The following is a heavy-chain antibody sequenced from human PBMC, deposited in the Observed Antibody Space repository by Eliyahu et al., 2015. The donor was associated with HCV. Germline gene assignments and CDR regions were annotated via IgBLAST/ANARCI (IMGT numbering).Heavy chain of an antibody. CDR3: AKAPLYCGGECYSEY. D-gene: IGHD2-21*01. CDR2: ITGSGGST. Sequence: EVQLLESGGGLVQPGGSLRLSXAXXGXXFXXYAMSWVRQAPGKGLEWVSTITGSGGSTYYADSVTGRFTLSRDNSKNTLYLQMNSLTTEDTAVYYCAKAPLYCGGECYSEYWGQGTLVTVSS. CDR1: GXXFXXYA. V-gene: IGHV3-23*01. J-gene: IGHJ4*02.